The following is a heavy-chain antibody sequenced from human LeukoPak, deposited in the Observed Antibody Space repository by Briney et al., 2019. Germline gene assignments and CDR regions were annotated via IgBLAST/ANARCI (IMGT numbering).Heavy chain of an antibody. CDR1: GGTFSSYA. CDR3: ATPPHDLGATGEDY. CDR2: VDPEDGET. J-gene: IGHJ4*02. Sequence: GASVKVSCKASGGTFSSYAISWVRQAPGKGLEWMGLVDPEDGETIYAEKFQGRVTITADTSTDTAYMELSSLRSEDTAVYYCATPPHDLGATGEDYWGQGTLVTVSS. D-gene: IGHD1-26*01. V-gene: IGHV1-69-2*01.